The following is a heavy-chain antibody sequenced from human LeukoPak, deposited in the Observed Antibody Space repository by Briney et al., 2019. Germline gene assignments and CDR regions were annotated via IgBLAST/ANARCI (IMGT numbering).Heavy chain of an antibody. J-gene: IGHJ4*02. CDR1: GFTFSSYA. Sequence: PGGSLRLFCAASGFTFSSYAMHWVRQAPGKGLEWVAVISYDGSNKYYADSVKGRFTISRDNSKNTLYLQMNSLRAEDTAVYYCARAPSTYTDYWGQGTLVAVSS. V-gene: IGHV3-30-3*01. CDR2: ISYDGSNK. D-gene: IGHD1-1*01. CDR3: ARAPSTYTDY.